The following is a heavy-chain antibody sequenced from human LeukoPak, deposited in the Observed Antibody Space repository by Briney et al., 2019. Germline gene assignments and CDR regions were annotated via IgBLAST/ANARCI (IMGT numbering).Heavy chain of an antibody. Sequence: SQTLSLTCAIYGDSVSTNSAAWNWLRQSPSRGLEWLGRTYYRSKWYSDYAVSVKSRITITADTSKNHFSLRLISVIPEDTAVYYCARGLGSGWFAYDYWGQGTLVTVSS. D-gene: IGHD6-19*01. CDR2: TYYRSKWYS. V-gene: IGHV6-1*01. J-gene: IGHJ4*02. CDR3: ARGLGSGWFAYDY. CDR1: GDSVSTNSAA.